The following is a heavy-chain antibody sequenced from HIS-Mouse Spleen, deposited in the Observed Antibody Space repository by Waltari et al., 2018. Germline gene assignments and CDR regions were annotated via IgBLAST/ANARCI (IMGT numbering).Heavy chain of an antibody. D-gene: IGHD6-13*01. CDR3: AREIPYSSSWYDWYFDL. J-gene: IGHJ2*01. CDR2: IYYSGST. Sequence: QLQLQESGPGLVKPSEPLSLTCTVSGGPISSSSYYWARTRPPPGKGLEWSGSIYYSGSTYYNPSLKSRVTISVDTSKNQFSLKLSSVTAADTAVYYCAREIPYSSSWYDWYFDLWGRGTLVTVSS. V-gene: IGHV4-39*07. CDR1: GGPISSSSYY.